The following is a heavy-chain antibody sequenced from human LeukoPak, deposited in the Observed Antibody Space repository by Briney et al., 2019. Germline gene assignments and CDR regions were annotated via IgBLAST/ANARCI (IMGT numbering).Heavy chain of an antibody. CDR3: ASERVGATVLDP. Sequence: GGSLRLSCAASGFTFDDYAMHWVRQAPGKGLEWVSGISWNSGDIGYADSVKGRFTISRDNAKNSLYLQMNSLRAEDTAVYYCASERVGATVLDPWGQGTLVTVSS. CDR2: ISWNSGDI. J-gene: IGHJ5*02. CDR1: GFTFDDYA. D-gene: IGHD1-26*01. V-gene: IGHV3-9*01.